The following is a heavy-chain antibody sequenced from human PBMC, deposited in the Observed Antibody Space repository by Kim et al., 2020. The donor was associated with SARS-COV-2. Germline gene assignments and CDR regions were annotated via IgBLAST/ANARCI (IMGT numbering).Heavy chain of an antibody. Sequence: GGSLRLSCAASGFTFSSYSMNWVRQAPGKGLEWVSSISSSSSYIYYADSVKGRFTISRDNAKNSLYLQMNSLRAEDTAVYYCASGAIFGVASAYGMDVWGQGTTVTVSS. CDR3: ASGAIFGVASAYGMDV. J-gene: IGHJ6*02. D-gene: IGHD3-3*01. CDR1: GFTFSSYS. V-gene: IGHV3-21*01. CDR2: ISSSSSYI.